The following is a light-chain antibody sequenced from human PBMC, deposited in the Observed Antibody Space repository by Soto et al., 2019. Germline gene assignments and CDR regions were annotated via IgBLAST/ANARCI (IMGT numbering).Light chain of an antibody. CDR1: QSVSSN. J-gene: IGKJ1*01. V-gene: IGKV3-11*01. Sequence: EIVLTQSPATLSLSPGERATLACRASQSVSSNLAWYQQKPGQAPRLLIYDASTRATGIPARFSGSGSGTDYTLTISSLEPEDSAVYYCQQRSSWQWTFGQGTKVEIK. CDR3: QQRSSWQWT. CDR2: DAS.